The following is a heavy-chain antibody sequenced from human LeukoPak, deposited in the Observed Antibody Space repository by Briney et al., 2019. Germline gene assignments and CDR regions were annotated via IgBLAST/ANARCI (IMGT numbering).Heavy chain of an antibody. CDR3: ARVRRYCSGGSCYYFDY. V-gene: IGHV4-34*01. Sequence: PSETLSLTCAVYGGSFSGYYWSWIRQPPGKGLEWIGEITHSRSTNYNPSLKSRVTISVDTSKNQFSLKLSSVTAADTAVYYCARVRRYCSGGSCYYFDYWGQGTLVTVSS. J-gene: IGHJ4*02. CDR1: GGSFSGYY. D-gene: IGHD2-15*01. CDR2: ITHSRST.